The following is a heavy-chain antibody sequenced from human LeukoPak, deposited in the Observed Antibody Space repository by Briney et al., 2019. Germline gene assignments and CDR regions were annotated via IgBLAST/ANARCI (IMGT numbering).Heavy chain of an antibody. D-gene: IGHD3-3*01. J-gene: IGHJ4*02. CDR3: ARGRVINDFSSGYYSDY. Sequence: GASVKVSCKASGYTFTGYYMHWVRQAPGQGLEWMGWINPNSGGTNYAQKFQGRVTMTRDTSISTAYMELSRLRSDDTAVYYCARGRVINDFSSGYYSDYWGQGTLVTVSS. V-gene: IGHV1-2*02. CDR1: GYTFTGYY. CDR2: INPNSGGT.